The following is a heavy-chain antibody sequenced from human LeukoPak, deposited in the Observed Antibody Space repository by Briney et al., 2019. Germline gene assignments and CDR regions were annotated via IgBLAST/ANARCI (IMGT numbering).Heavy chain of an antibody. CDR1: GFTFSNAW. CDR2: IKSKTDGGTT. J-gene: IGHJ4*02. Sequence: GGSLRLSCAASGFTFSNAWMSWVRQAPGKGLEWVGRIKSKTDGGTTDYAAPVKGRFTISRDDSKNTLYPQMNSLKTEDTAVYYCTTDSLTMVRGVIIFGVWGQGTLVTVSS. D-gene: IGHD3-10*01. CDR3: TTDSLTMVRGVIIFGV. V-gene: IGHV3-15*01.